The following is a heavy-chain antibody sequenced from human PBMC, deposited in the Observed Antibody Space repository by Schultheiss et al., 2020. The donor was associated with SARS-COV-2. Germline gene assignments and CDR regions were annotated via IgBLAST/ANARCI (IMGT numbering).Heavy chain of an antibody. CDR2: ISYDGSNK. CDR1: GFTFSSYA. J-gene: IGHJ5*02. Sequence: GESLKISCAASGFTFSSYAMSWVRQAPGKGLEWVAVISYDGSNKYYADSVKGRFTISRDNAKNSLYLQMNSLRAEDTAVYYCARGGYSSSSGWFDPWGQGTLVTVSS. V-gene: IGHV3-30*04. D-gene: IGHD6-6*01. CDR3: ARGGYSSSSGWFDP.